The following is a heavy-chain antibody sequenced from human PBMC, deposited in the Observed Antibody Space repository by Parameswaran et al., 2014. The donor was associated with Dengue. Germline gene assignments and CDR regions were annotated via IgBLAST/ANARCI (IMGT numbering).Heavy chain of an antibody. Sequence: GGSLRLSCAASGFTFSNYAMHWVRQAPGKGLEYVSTISSNGGGTYYANSVKGRFTISRDNSKNTLYLQMGSLRAEDMAVYYCARVVGYFDSSGYYHGDYFDYWGQGILVTVSS. V-gene: IGHV3-64*01. D-gene: IGHD3-22*01. CDR1: GFTFSNYA. CDR2: ISSNGGGT. CDR3: ARVVGYFDSSGYYHGDYFDY. J-gene: IGHJ4*02.